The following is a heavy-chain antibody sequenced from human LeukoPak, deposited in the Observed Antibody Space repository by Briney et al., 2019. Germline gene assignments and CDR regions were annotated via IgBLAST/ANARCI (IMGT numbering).Heavy chain of an antibody. CDR2: ISNNAGNT. CDR1: GFTFSSYV. J-gene: IGHJ4*02. D-gene: IGHD5-18*01. Sequence: GGSLRLSCAASGFTFSSYVMSWVRQAPGKGLEWVSSISNNAGNTYYADSVKGRFTISRDNSYNTLYLQMNSLRAEDTAIYYCARDYSYGYHSDYWGQGTLVTVSS. CDR3: ARDYSYGYHSDY. V-gene: IGHV3-23*01.